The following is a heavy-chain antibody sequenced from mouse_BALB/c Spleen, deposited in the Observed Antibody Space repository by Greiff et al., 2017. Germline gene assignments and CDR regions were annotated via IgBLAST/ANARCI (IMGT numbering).Heavy chain of an antibody. J-gene: IGHJ2*01. Sequence: EVQLVESGPGLVKPSQSLSLTCTVTGYSITSDYAWNWIRQFPGNKLEWMGYISYSGSTSYNPSLKSRISITRDTSKNQFFLQLNSVTTEDTATYYCAREMGGLRLRNYFDYWGQGTTLTVSS. CDR2: ISYSGST. CDR1: GYSITSDYA. V-gene: IGHV3-2*02. D-gene: IGHD1-2*01. CDR3: AREMGGLRLRNYFDY.